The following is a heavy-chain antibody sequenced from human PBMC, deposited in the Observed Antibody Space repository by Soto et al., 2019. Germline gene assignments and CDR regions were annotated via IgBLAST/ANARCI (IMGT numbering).Heavy chain of an antibody. V-gene: IGHV4-59*01. CDR2: IYYSGST. CDR1: CGSISSYY. J-gene: IGHJ5*02. CDR3: ARGAQLWFNWFDP. D-gene: IGHD5-18*01. Sequence: SETLSLTCTGSCGSISSYYWSWIRQPPGKGLEWIGYIYYSGSTNYNPSLKSRVTISVDTSKNQFSLKLSSVTAADTAVYYCARGAQLWFNWFDPWGQGTLVTVSS.